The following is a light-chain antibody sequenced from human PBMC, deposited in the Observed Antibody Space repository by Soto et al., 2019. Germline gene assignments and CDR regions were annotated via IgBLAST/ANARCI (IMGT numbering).Light chain of an antibody. V-gene: IGKV3-15*01. J-gene: IGKJ1*01. CDR1: QSVSIS. CDR3: QQHDNWPRT. CDR2: GAS. Sequence: EIVMTQSPATLSVSPGERATLSCRASQSVSISLAWYQQKPGQAPRLLIYGASSRATGFPARFSGSGSGTEFTLTISSLQSEDFAVYYCQQHDNWPRTFGQGTKVEIK.